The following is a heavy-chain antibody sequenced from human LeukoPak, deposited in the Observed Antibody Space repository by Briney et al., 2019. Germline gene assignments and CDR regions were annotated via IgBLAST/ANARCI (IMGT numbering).Heavy chain of an antibody. V-gene: IGHV4-59*08. D-gene: IGHD5-18*01. CDR2: IYYGGST. J-gene: IGHJ4*02. Sequence: SETLSITCTVSGGSFNGYYWSWIRQPRGKGLEWVGCIYYGGSTQYNPSLKSRVTISLDTSKNQFSLKLSSVTAADTAVYYCAMIPPGYSYGFDYWGQGTLVTVSS. CDR3: AMIPPGYSYGFDY. CDR1: GGSFNGYY.